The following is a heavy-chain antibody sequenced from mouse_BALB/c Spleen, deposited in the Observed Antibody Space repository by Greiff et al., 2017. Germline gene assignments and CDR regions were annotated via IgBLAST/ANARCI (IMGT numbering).Heavy chain of an antibody. CDR3: ARVLNWDDYYAMDY. D-gene: IGHD4-1*01. Sequence: VQLKESGPGLVAPSQSLSITCTVSGFSLTSYGVHWVRQPPGKGLEWLGVIWAGGSTNYNSALMSRLSISKDNSKSQVFLKMNSLQTDDTAMYYCARVLNWDDYYAMDYWGQGTSVTVSS. CDR1: GFSLTSYG. V-gene: IGHV2-9*02. CDR2: IWAGGST. J-gene: IGHJ4*01.